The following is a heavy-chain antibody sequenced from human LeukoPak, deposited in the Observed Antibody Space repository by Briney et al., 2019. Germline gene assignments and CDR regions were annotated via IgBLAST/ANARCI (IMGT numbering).Heavy chain of an antibody. D-gene: IGHD3-22*01. Sequence: GGSLRLSCAASGFTFSSYAMHWVRQAPGKGLEWVAVISYDGSNKYYADSVKGRFTISRDNSKNTLYLQMNSLRAEDTAVYYCAEGGYYYDSSGYSQDDYWGQGTLVTVSS. CDR3: AEGGYYYDSSGYSQDDY. CDR2: ISYDGSNK. J-gene: IGHJ4*02. V-gene: IGHV3-30-3*02. CDR1: GFTFSSYA.